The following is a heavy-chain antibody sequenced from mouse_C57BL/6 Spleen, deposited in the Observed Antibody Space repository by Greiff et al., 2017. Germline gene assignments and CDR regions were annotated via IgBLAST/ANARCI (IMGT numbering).Heavy chain of an antibody. Sequence: VQLQQPGAELVRPGSSVKLSCKASGYTFTSYWMHWVKQRPIQGLEWIGNIDPSGGGTHYNEKFKGKATLTVDKSSSTAYMQLSSLTSEDSAVYYCAREEYFDDWGQGTTLTVSS. CDR3: AREEYFDD. J-gene: IGHJ2*01. CDR2: IDPSGGGT. V-gene: IGHV1-52*01. CDR1: GYTFTSYW.